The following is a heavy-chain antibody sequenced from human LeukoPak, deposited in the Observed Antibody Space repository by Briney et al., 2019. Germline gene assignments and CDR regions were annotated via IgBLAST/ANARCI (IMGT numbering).Heavy chain of an antibody. CDR2: IYPGDSDT. Sequence: GESLKISCKGSGYSFTSYWIGWVRQMPGKGLEWMGIIYPGDSDTRYSPSFQGQVTISADKSISTAYLQWSSLKASDTAMYYCARRANVDIVATDYYYYYMDVWGKGTTVTASS. J-gene: IGHJ6*03. CDR3: ARRANVDIVATDYYYYYMDV. V-gene: IGHV5-51*01. D-gene: IGHD5-12*01. CDR1: GYSFTSYW.